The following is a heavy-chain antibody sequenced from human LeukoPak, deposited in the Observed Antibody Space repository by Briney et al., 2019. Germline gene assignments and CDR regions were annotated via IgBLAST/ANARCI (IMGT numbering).Heavy chain of an antibody. CDR1: GYTFTSYG. V-gene: IGHV1-18*01. D-gene: IGHD2-15*01. CDR3: ARDIVVVVAATNWFDP. CDR2: ISAYNGNT. Sequence: ASVNVSCKASGYTFTSYGISWVRQAPGQGLEWMGWISAYNGNTNYAQKLQGRVTMTTDTSTSTAYMELRSLRSDDTAVYYCARDIVVVVAATNWFDPWGQGTLVTVSS. J-gene: IGHJ5*02.